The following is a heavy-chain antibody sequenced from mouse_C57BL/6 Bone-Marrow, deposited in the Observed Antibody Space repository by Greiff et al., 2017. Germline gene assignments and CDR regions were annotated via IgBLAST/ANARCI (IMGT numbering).Heavy chain of an antibody. V-gene: IGHV1-81*01. D-gene: IGHD2-4*01. Sequence: VQLQQSGAELARPGASVKLSCKASGYTFTSYGISWVKQRTGQGLEWIGEIYPRSGNTYYNEKFKGKATLTADKSSSTAYMELRILTSEDSAVYVCAKLIYYDYPYARDYWGQGTSVTVSS. CDR1: GYTFTSYG. J-gene: IGHJ4*01. CDR2: IYPRSGNT. CDR3: AKLIYYDYPYARDY.